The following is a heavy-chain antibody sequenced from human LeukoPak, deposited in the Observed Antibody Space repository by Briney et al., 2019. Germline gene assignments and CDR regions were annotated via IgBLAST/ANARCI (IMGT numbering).Heavy chain of an antibody. CDR3: ARETHGDYERYFDS. CDR2: IYSSGRT. V-gene: IGHV4-4*07. Sequence: SETLSLTCIVSGGSMSTYYWSWFRQPAGKGLEWIGRIYSSGRTNYNPSLESRVTMSVDIFRNQFSLKLNSVTAADTAVFYCARETHGDYERYFDSWGQGTLVTVSS. D-gene: IGHD4-17*01. CDR1: GGSMSTYY. J-gene: IGHJ4*02.